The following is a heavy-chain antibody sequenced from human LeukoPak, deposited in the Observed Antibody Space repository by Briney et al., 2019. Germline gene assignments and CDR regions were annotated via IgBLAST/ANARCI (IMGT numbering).Heavy chain of an antibody. J-gene: IGHJ4*02. CDR1: GDSVSSNSAA. D-gene: IGHD7-27*01. CDR2: TYYRSQWYY. CDR3: AREGELGMAGGLDY. V-gene: IGHV6-1*01. Sequence: SQTLSLTCAISGDSVSSNSAAWYWIRQSPSGGLEWLGRTYYRSQWYYDYAVSVKSRITVNPDTSKNRFSLHLNSVTPEDTAVYYCAREGELGMAGGLDYWGQGTLVTVSS.